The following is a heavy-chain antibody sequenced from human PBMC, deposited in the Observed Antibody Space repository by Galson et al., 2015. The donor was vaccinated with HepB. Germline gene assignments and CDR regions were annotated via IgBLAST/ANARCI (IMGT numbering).Heavy chain of an antibody. CDR2: IRYDGSNK. V-gene: IGHV3-30*02. CDR3: AKDSAGWYSSSWQNVDY. D-gene: IGHD6-13*01. CDR1: GFTFSSYG. Sequence: SLRLSCAASGFTFSSYGMHWVRQAPGKGLEWVAFIRYDGSNKYYADSVKGRFTISRDNSKNTLYLQMNSLRAEDTAVYYCAKDSAGWYSSSWQNVDYWGQGTLVTVSS. J-gene: IGHJ4*02.